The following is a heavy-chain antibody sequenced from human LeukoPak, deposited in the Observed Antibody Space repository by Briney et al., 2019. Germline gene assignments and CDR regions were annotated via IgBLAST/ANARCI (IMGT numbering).Heavy chain of an antibody. V-gene: IGHV3-66*01. CDR1: GFTVSSNY. J-gene: IGHJ3*02. Sequence: PGGSLRLSCAASGFTVSSNYMSWVRQAPGKGLEWISVIYSGGSTYYADSVKGRFTISRDNAKNSLYLQMNSLRAEDTAVYYCAREVVVGSRGAFDIWGQGTMVTVSS. D-gene: IGHD3-22*01. CDR2: IYSGGST. CDR3: AREVVVGSRGAFDI.